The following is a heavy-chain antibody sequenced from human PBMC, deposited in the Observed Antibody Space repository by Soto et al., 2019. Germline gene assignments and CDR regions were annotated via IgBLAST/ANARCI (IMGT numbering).Heavy chain of an antibody. CDR2: ISYDGSNK. CDR3: ANDGDDRSGDYRLDAFDI. V-gene: IGHV3-30*18. J-gene: IGHJ3*02. D-gene: IGHD3-22*01. CDR1: GFTFSSYG. Sequence: QVQLVESGGGVVQPGRSLRLSCAASGFTFSSYGMHWVRQAPGKGLEWVAVISYDGSNKYYADSVKGRFTIARDNSKNGLYLQMISLRAEDTAVYYCANDGDDRSGDYRLDAFDIWGQGTMVTVSS.